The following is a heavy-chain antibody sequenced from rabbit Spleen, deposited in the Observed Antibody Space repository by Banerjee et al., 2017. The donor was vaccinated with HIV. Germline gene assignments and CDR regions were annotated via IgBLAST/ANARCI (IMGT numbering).Heavy chain of an antibody. V-gene: IGHV1S40*01. J-gene: IGHJ4*01. CDR3: ARGSATMTMVITGYYLNL. CDR1: GFSFSSNYY. D-gene: IGHD2-1*01. CDR2: IYAGSSGST. Sequence: QSLEESGGDLVKPGASLTLTCTASGFSFSSNYYMCWVRQAPGQGLECIACIYAGSSGSTYYANWAKGRFTISKTSSTTVTLQMTSLTAADTATYFCARGSATMTMVITGYYLNLWGQGTLVTVS.